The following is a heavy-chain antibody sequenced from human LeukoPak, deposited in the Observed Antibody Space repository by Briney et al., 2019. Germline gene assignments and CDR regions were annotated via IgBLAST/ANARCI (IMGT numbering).Heavy chain of an antibody. CDR1: GYTFTSYG. D-gene: IGHD5-12*01. Sequence: ASVKVSCKASGYTFTSYGIIWVRQAPGQGLEWMGWISAYNGNTNYAQKLQGRVTVTTDTSTSTAYMELRSLRSDDTAVYYCARGQPSFYSGYDYFDYWGQGTLVTVSS. V-gene: IGHV1-18*01. CDR2: ISAYNGNT. J-gene: IGHJ4*02. CDR3: ARGQPSFYSGYDYFDY.